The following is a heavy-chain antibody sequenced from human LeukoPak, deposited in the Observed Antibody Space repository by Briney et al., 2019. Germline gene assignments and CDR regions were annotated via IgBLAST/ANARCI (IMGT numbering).Heavy chain of an antibody. V-gene: IGHV3-11*05. CDR3: ARDLGLPTY. CDR1: GFTFSDYY. Sequence: PGGSLRLSCAASGFTFSDYYMSWIRQTPGKGLEWVSYISGSGSFTNYADSVKGRFTISRDNAKKSLYLQMDSLRAEDTAVYYCARDLGLPTYWGQGTLVSVSS. CDR2: ISGSGSFT. J-gene: IGHJ4*02.